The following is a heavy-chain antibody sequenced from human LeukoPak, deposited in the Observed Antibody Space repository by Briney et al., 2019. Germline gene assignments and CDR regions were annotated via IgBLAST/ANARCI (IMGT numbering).Heavy chain of an antibody. D-gene: IGHD3-10*01. Sequence: GGSLRFSCAASGFTFSSYAMSWVRQAPGKGLEWVSAISGGGGSTYYADSVKGRFTISGDNSKNTLYLQMNSLRAEDTAVYYCAKDLENYGSGSYYFDCWGQGTLVTVSS. CDR2: ISGGGGST. CDR1: GFTFSSYA. J-gene: IGHJ4*02. V-gene: IGHV3-23*01. CDR3: AKDLENYGSGSYYFDC.